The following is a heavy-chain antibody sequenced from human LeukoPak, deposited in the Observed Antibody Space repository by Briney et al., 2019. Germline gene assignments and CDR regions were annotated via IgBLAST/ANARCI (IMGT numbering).Heavy chain of an antibody. CDR3: ARVGIAAADYYFDY. V-gene: IGHV3-20*04. CDR2: INWTGGST. J-gene: IGHJ4*02. Sequence: GGSRRLSCAPSGFTFDDYGMSWVRQAPGKGLDWVFAINWTGGSTGYADSVKGRFTISRDNAKNSLYLQMNSLRAEDTALYYCARVGIAAADYYFDYWGQGTLVTVSS. CDR1: GFTFDDYG. D-gene: IGHD6-13*01.